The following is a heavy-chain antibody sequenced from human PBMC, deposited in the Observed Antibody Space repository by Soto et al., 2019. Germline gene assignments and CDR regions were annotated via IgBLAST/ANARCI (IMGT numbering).Heavy chain of an antibody. CDR2: IYYSGST. V-gene: IGHV4-30-4*01. CDR3: ARHGYCSSTSCYAGGGWFDP. CDR1: GGSISSGDYY. J-gene: IGHJ5*02. D-gene: IGHD2-2*03. Sequence: QVQLQESGPGLVKPSQTLSLTCTVSGGSISSGDYYWSWIRQPPGKGLEWIGYIYYSGSTYYNPSLMSRVTISVDTSKNQFSLKLSSVTAADTAVYYCARHGYCSSTSCYAGGGWFDPWGQGTLVTVSS.